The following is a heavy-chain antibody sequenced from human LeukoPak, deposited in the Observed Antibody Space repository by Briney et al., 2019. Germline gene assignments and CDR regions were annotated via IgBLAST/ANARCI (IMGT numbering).Heavy chain of an antibody. Sequence: ASVKVSCKASGYTFTSYYMHWVRQAPGQGLEWMGRINANSGGTSSAQKFQGRVTMTRDTSISTAYMELSSLRSDDTAVYYCARDFVRSLAFGYGMDVWGRGTTVTVSS. CDR3: ARDFVRSLAFGYGMDV. D-gene: IGHD3-3*01. V-gene: IGHV1-2*06. J-gene: IGHJ6*02. CDR2: INANSGGT. CDR1: GYTFTSYY.